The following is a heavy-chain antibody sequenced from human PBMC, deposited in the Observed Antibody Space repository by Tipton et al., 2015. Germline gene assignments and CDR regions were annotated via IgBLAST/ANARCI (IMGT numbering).Heavy chain of an antibody. CDR3: ARGLLLWFGMTDY. CDR1: AYSISSDYY. Sequence: TLSLTCAVSAYSISSDYYWGWIRQPPGKGLEWIGSISHSGNTYYNPSLKSRVTISVDASKTQFSLKLRSVTAADTAVYYCARGLLLWFGMTDYWGQGTLVTVSS. CDR2: ISHSGNT. D-gene: IGHD3-10*01. V-gene: IGHV4-38-2*01. J-gene: IGHJ4*02.